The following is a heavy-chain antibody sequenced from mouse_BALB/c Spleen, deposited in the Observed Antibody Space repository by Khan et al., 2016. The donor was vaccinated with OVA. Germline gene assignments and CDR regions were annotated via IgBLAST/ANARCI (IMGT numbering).Heavy chain of an antibody. J-gene: IGHJ4*01. Sequence: LQQPGSELVRPGASVKLSCKASGYTFTSYWMHWVKQRPGQGLEWIGNIYPGSGSTKYDEKFKSKATLTVATSSSTAYMQLSSLTSEDSAVYYCTRWSYCAMDDWGQGTSVTVSS. V-gene: IGHV1S22*01. CDR1: GYTFTSYW. CDR3: TRWSYCAMDD. CDR2: IYPGSGST.